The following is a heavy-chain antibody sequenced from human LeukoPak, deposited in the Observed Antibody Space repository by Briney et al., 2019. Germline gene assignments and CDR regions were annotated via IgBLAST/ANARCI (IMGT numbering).Heavy chain of an antibody. CDR1: GFTFSSYG. D-gene: IGHD5-12*01. J-gene: IGHJ4*02. V-gene: IGHV3-33*01. CDR2: IWYDGSNK. Sequence: GRSLRLSCAASGFTFSSYGMHWVRQAPGKGLEWVAVIWYDGSNKYYADSVKGRFTISRDNSKNTLYLQMNSLRAEGTAVYYCNTDFGGYEDYWGQGTLVTVSS. CDR3: NTDFGGYEDY.